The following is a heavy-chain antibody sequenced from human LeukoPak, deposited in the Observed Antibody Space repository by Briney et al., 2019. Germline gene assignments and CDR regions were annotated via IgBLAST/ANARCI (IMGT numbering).Heavy chain of an antibody. Sequence: ASVKVSGKASGYTFTSYGISWVRQAPGQGLEWMGWISAYNGNTNYAQKLQGRVTMTTDTSTSTAYMELRSLRSDDTAVYYCARGVGARGRYYYGSGSYPTGHRFDPWGQGTLVTVSS. J-gene: IGHJ5*02. CDR2: ISAYNGNT. CDR1: GYTFTSYG. CDR3: ARGVGARGRYYYGSGSYPTGHRFDP. V-gene: IGHV1-18*01. D-gene: IGHD3-10*01.